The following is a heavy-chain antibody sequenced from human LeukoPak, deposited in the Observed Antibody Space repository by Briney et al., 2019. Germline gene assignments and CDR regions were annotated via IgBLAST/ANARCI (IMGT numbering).Heavy chain of an antibody. CDR2: IYYSGST. CDR1: GGSISSSNYY. D-gene: IGHD3-22*01. Sequence: SETLSLTCTVSGGSISSSNYYWGWIRQPPGKGLEWIGTIYYSGSTYYNPSLKSRVTISVDTSKKRFSLKLSSVTAADTAMYYCARAPRVTMIIVTPGAFDMWGQGTMVTVSS. CDR3: ARAPRVTMIIVTPGAFDM. V-gene: IGHV4-39*07. J-gene: IGHJ3*02.